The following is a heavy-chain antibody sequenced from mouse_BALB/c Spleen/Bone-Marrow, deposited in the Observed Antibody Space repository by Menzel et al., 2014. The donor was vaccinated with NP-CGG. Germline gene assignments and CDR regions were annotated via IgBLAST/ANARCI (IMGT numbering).Heavy chain of an antibody. D-gene: IGHD2-13*01. Sequence: EVELVESGGGLVQPGGSLKLSCATSGFTFSDYYMYWVRQTPEKRLEWVAYISNGGGSTYYPDTVKGRFTISRDSAKNTLYLQMSRLKSEDTAMYYCARQDYSYYYAMDYWGQGTSVTVSS. J-gene: IGHJ4*01. V-gene: IGHV5-12*02. CDR3: ARQDYSYYYAMDY. CDR1: GFTFSDYY. CDR2: ISNGGGST.